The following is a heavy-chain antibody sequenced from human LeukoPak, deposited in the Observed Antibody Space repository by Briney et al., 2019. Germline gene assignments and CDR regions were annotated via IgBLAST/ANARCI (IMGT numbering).Heavy chain of an antibody. J-gene: IGHJ6*02. Sequence: GGSLRLSCAASGFTFSSYGMHWVRQAPGKGLEWVAVIWYDGSNKYYADSVKGRFTISRDNSKNTLYLQMNSLRAEDTAVYYCARDRNDYDFWSGYCGRYYYYGMDVWGQGTTVTVSS. D-gene: IGHD3-3*01. CDR2: IWYDGSNK. V-gene: IGHV3-33*01. CDR3: ARDRNDYDFWSGYCGRYYYYGMDV. CDR1: GFTFSSYG.